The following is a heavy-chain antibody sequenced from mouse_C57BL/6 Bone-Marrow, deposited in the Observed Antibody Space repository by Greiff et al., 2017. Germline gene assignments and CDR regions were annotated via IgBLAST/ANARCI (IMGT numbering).Heavy chain of an antibody. CDR2: INPGSGGT. Sequence: QVQLQQSGAELVRPGTSVKVSCKASGYAFTNYLIEWVKQRPGQGLEWIGVINPGSGGTNYNEKFKGKATLTADKSSSTAYMQLSSLTSEDSAVYFCARKERDWYFDVWGTGPRSPSPQ. CDR1: GYAFTNYL. CDR3: ARKERDWYFDV. J-gene: IGHJ1*03. V-gene: IGHV1-54*01.